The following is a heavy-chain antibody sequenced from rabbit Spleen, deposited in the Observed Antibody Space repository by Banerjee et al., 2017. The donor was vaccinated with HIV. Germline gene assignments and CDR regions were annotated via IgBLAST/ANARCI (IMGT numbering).Heavy chain of an antibody. CDR1: GFSFSGDSY. V-gene: IGHV1S45*01. J-gene: IGHJ3*01. D-gene: IGHD1-1*01. CDR3: ARDTSSSFSSYGMDL. Sequence: QEQLEESGGGLVKTEGSLTLTCRASGFSFSGDSYMCWVRQAPGRGLEWIACIDAGSSGFTYFASWAKGRFTNSKTSSTTVTLQMTSLTAADTATYFCARDTSSSFSSYGMDLWGQGTLFTVS. CDR2: IDAGSSGFT.